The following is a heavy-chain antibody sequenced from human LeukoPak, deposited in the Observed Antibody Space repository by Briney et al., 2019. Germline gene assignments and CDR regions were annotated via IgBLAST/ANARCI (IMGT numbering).Heavy chain of an antibody. CDR1: GGSFSGNY. Sequence: PSETLSLTCVVYGGSFSGNYWSWLRQPPGKGLEWIGEINHSGSTNYNPSLKSRVTITVDTSKNQFSLKLSSVTAADTAVYYCARGFPPNGPVGFFGVVRYHYGMDVWGQGTTVTVSS. J-gene: IGHJ6*02. D-gene: IGHD3-3*01. CDR2: INHSGST. CDR3: ARGFPPNGPVGFFGVVRYHYGMDV. V-gene: IGHV4-34*01.